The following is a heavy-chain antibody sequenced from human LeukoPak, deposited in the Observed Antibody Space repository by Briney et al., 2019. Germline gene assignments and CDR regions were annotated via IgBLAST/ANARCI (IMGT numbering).Heavy chain of an antibody. CDR1: GYTFTSYG. CDR3: AREDPGYDSSGTDAFDI. D-gene: IGHD3-22*01. Sequence: ASVKVSCKASGYTFTSYGISWVRQAPGQGLEWMGWISAYNGNTNYAQKLLGRVTMTTDTSTSTAYMELRSLRSDDTAVYYCAREDPGYDSSGTDAFDIWGQGTMVTVS. J-gene: IGHJ3*02. V-gene: IGHV1-18*01. CDR2: ISAYNGNT.